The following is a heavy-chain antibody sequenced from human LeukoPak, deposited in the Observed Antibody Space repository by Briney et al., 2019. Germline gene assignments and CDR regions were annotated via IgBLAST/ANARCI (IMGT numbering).Heavy chain of an antibody. J-gene: IGHJ5*02. V-gene: IGHV3-74*01. CDR2: THVIGGNT. CDR3: TRDRSYGFDP. Sequence: PGGSLRLSCAASGFTFSNFWMHWVRQAPGKGLVWLSRTHVIGGNTSYVDSVKGRFIISRDNAKKKVYLQMNNLRVDDTALYFCTRDRSYGFDPWGQGTLVTVSS. CDR1: GFTFSNFW. D-gene: IGHD3-16*01.